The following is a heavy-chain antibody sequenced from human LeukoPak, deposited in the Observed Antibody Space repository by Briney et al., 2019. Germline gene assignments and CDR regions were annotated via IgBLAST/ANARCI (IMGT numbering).Heavy chain of an antibody. CDR2: ISGSGGST. Sequence: GGSLRLSCAASGFTFSSYAMSWVRQAPGKGLEWVSAISGSGGSTYYADSMKGRFTISRDNSKNTLYLQMNSLRAEDTAVYYCAKTGRSGYYDSSGYSDDAFDIWGQGTMVTVSS. CDR1: GFTFSSYA. CDR3: AKTGRSGYYDSSGYSDDAFDI. J-gene: IGHJ3*02. D-gene: IGHD3-22*01. V-gene: IGHV3-23*01.